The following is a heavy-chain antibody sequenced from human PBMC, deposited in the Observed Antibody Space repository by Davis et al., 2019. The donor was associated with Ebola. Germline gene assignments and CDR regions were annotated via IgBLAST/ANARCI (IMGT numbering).Heavy chain of an antibody. CDR1: GFTFSSYW. D-gene: IGHD3-10*01. CDR3: AREASVLLWFREFYGMDV. V-gene: IGHV3-7*01. J-gene: IGHJ6*02. CDR2: IKQDGSEK. Sequence: PGGSLRLSCAASGFTFSSYWMSWVRQAPGKGLEWVANIKQDGSEKYYVDSVKGRFTISRDNAKNSLYLQMNSLRAEDTAVYYCAREASVLLWFREFYGMDVWGQGTTVTVSS.